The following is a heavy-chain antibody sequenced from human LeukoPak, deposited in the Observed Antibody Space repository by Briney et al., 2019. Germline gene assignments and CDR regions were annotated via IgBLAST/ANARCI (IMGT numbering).Heavy chain of an antibody. V-gene: IGHV3-30*18. Sequence: PGGSLRLSCAASGFTFSNYGMHWVRQPPGKGLEWVAIISYDGSNQYYVDSVKGRFTISRDNSKNTLYLQMNSLRAEDTAIYYSAKPEGSDHYYPPSDAFDIWGQGTMVTVSS. J-gene: IGHJ3*02. CDR1: GFTFSNYG. CDR2: ISYDGSNQ. CDR3: AKPEGSDHYYPPSDAFDI. D-gene: IGHD1-26*01.